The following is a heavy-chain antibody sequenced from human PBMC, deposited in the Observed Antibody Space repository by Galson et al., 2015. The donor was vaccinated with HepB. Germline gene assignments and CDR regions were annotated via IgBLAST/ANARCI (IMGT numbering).Heavy chain of an antibody. D-gene: IGHD4-17*01. CDR1: GYTFNSYA. CDR2: INVGNGNT. V-gene: IGHV1-3*01. Sequence: SVKVSCKASGYTFNSYAMHWVRQAPGQRPEWMGWINVGNGNTKYSQKFQGRVTISRDTSASTAYMELSSLRSEDTAVYYCAREGRKEVTVTTYYYYGMDVWGQGTTVTVSS. CDR3: AREGRKEVTVTTYYYYGMDV. J-gene: IGHJ6*02.